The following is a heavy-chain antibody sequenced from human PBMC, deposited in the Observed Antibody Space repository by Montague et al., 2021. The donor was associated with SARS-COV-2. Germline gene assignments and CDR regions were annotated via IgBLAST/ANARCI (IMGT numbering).Heavy chain of an antibody. D-gene: IGHD3-3*01. CDR3: ASQVPDFWSGIDY. V-gene: IGHV4-59*01. CDR1: GGSISSYY. J-gene: IGHJ4*02. Sequence: SETLSLTCTVSGGSISSYYWSWIRQPPGKGLEWIGYIYYSGSTNYNPSLKSRVTISVATSKNQFSLKLSSVTAADTAVYYCASQVPDFWSGIDYWGQGTLVTVSS. CDR2: IYYSGST.